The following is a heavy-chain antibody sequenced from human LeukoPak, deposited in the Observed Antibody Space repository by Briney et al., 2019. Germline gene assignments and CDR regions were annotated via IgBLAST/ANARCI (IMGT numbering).Heavy chain of an antibody. CDR2: INSDGSST. Sequence: GGSLRLSCAASGLTFSRYWMNWVRQAPGKGLEWVSRINSDGSSTSYADSVKGRFTISRDNVKNTLYLQMNSLRAEDTAVYYCARGGFDVPGMDVWGQGTTVTVSS. CDR3: ARGGFDVPGMDV. D-gene: IGHD3-10*02. V-gene: IGHV3-74*01. J-gene: IGHJ6*02. CDR1: GLTFSRYW.